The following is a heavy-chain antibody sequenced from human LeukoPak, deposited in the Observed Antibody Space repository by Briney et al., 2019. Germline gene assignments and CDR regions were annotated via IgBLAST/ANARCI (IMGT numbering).Heavy chain of an antibody. J-gene: IGHJ4*02. Sequence: SETLSLTCTVSGGSISSYYWSWIRQPPGKGLEWIGYIYYSGSTNYNPSLKSRVTISVDTSKNQFSLKLSSVTAADTAVYYCARDGRELPLDYWGQGTLVTVSS. V-gene: IGHV4-59*12. CDR1: GGSISSYY. CDR2: IYYSGST. D-gene: IGHD1-26*01. CDR3: ARDGRELPLDY.